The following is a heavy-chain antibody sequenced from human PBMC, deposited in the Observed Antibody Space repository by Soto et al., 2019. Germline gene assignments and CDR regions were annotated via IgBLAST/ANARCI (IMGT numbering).Heavy chain of an antibody. CDR3: ARSLELLYYYYGMDV. D-gene: IGHD1-7*01. V-gene: IGHV1-69*13. CDR1: GVTFSSYA. CDR2: IIPIFGTA. J-gene: IGHJ6*02. Sequence: SVKVSCKASGVTFSSYAISWVRQAPGQGLEWMGGIIPIFGTANYAQKFQGRVTITADESTSTAYMELSSLRSEDTAVYYCARSLELLYYYYGMDVWGQGTTVTVSS.